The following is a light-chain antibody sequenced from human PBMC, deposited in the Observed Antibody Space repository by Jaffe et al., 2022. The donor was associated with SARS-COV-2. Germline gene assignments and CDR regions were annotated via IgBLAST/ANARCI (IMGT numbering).Light chain of an antibody. J-gene: IGKJ1*01. CDR1: QSISSW. V-gene: IGKV1-5*03. Sequence: DIQMTQSPATLSASVGDRVTITCRASQSISSWLAWYQQKPGEAPKLLIYKASTLETGVPSRLSGGGSGTEFTLTISSLQPDDFGTYYCQQYNSYPWTFGQGTKVEIK. CDR3: QQYNSYPWT. CDR2: KAS.